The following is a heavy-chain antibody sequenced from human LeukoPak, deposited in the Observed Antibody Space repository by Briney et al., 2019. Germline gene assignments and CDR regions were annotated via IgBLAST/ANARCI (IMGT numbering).Heavy chain of an antibody. V-gene: IGHV4-30-2*01. CDR1: GGSISSGGYS. CDR2: IYHSGST. J-gene: IGHJ6*04. Sequence: PSQTLSLTCAVSGGSISSGGYSWSWIRQPPGKGLEWIGYIYHSGSTYYNPSLKGRVTISVDRSKNQFSLKLSSVTAADTAVYYCAMATTVTTSYYYGMDVWGKGTTVTVSS. CDR3: AMATTVTTSYYYGMDV. D-gene: IGHD4-17*01.